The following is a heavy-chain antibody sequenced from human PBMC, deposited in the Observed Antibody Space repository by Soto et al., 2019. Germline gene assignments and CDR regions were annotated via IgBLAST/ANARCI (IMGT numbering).Heavy chain of an antibody. Sequence: XGTPALSCTVSNGCISNFDLNWIRQSAGKGLEWIGRIHGSGSATYNPSLRSRVTMSVDTSKNQFSLKVNSVTGADTAVYYCARSSHKESWFDPWGQRTLVTVSS. CDR1: NGCISNFD. J-gene: IGHJ5*02. D-gene: IGHD6-13*01. CDR2: IHGSGSA. V-gene: IGHV4-4*07. CDR3: ARSSHKESWFDP.